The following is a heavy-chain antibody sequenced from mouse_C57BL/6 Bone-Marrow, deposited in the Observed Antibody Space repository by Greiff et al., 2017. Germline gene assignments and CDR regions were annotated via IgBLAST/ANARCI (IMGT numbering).Heavy chain of an antibody. Sequence: DVMLVESGGGLVKPGGSLKLSCAASGFTFSSYAMSWVRQTPEKRLEWVATISDGGSYTYYPDNVKGRFTISRDNAKNNLYLQMSHLKSEDTAMYYCARALITTVSYFDYWGQGTTLTVSS. CDR1: GFTFSSYA. CDR2: ISDGGSYT. CDR3: ARALITTVSYFDY. V-gene: IGHV5-4*03. J-gene: IGHJ2*01. D-gene: IGHD1-1*01.